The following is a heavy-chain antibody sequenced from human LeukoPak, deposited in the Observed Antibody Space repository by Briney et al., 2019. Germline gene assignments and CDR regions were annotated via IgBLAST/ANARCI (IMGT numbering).Heavy chain of an antibody. CDR2: IYHSGST. CDR1: GYSISSGYY. D-gene: IGHD2-15*01. J-gene: IGHJ5*02. CDR3: ARVAGYCSGGSCRTRFDP. V-gene: IGHV4-38-2*01. Sequence: PSETLSLTCAVSGYSISSGYYWGWIRQPPGKGLEWIGSIYHSGSTYYNPSLKSRVTISVDTSKNQFSLKLSSVTAADTAVYYCARVAGYCSGGSCRTRFDPWGQGTLVTVSS.